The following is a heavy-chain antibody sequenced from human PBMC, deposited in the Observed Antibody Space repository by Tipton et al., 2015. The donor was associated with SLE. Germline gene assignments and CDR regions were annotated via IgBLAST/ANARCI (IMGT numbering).Heavy chain of an antibody. Sequence: TLSLTCTVSGGSIWSYSWRCIRQPPGKGLEWIGYIYYSGSTNYNPPLKSRVTISLDTSKNQFSLKLSSVTAADTAVYYCARGRGYGDPEYFQHWGQGTLVTVSS. CDR2: IYYSGST. J-gene: IGHJ1*01. V-gene: IGHV4-59*01. CDR1: GGSIWSYS. D-gene: IGHD4-17*01. CDR3: ARGRGYGDPEYFQH.